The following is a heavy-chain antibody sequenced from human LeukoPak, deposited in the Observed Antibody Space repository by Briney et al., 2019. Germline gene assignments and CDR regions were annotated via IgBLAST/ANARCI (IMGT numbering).Heavy chain of an antibody. CDR2: ISSSSNHI. CDR3: ARDHGCSGGSCYSKIDC. Sequence: PGGSLRLSCAASGFTFSSYSMNWVRQAPGKGLEWVSSISSSSNHIYYADSVKGRFTISRDNAKNSLFLQMNTLRAEDTAVYNCARDHGCSGGSCYSKIDCWGQGTLVTVSS. D-gene: IGHD2-15*01. V-gene: IGHV3-21*01. CDR1: GFTFSSYS. J-gene: IGHJ4*02.